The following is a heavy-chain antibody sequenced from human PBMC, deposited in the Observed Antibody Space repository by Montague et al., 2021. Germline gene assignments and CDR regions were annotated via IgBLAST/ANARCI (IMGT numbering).Heavy chain of an antibody. Sequence: SETLSLTCTVSRSLINSDYYWGWIRQPPGKGLEWMGSVSHGGRTYYNPSLKSRVTISVDTSNNHFSLKLSSVTAADTAMYHRARERDRYYYMDIWGKGTTITVSS. CDR2: VSHGGRT. V-gene: IGHV4-38-2*02. CDR3: ARERDRYYYMDI. CDR1: RSLINSDYY. J-gene: IGHJ6*03.